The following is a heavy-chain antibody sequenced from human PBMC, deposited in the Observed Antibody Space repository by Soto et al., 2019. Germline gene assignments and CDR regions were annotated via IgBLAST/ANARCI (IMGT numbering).Heavy chain of an antibody. V-gene: IGHV4-4*07. Sequence: PWRNLELSSTVYVECLTTSYRTCVRQPAGKGLEWIGRIDTSGHTNYNPSLKSRVTMSVDTSKKQFSLKPTSVTAAHTAVYYFARSSNTWFQTEGMDVWRQ. J-gene: IGHJ6*02. CDR2: IDTSGHT. D-gene: IGHD6-13*01. CDR1: VECLTTSY. CDR3: ARSSNTWFQTEGMDV.